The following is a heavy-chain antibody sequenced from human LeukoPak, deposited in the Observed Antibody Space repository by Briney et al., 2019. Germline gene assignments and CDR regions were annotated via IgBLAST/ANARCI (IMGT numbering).Heavy chain of an antibody. D-gene: IGHD3-22*01. CDR2: INSDGINT. Sequence: GGSLRLSCAASGFTFSNYWMHWVRQAPGKGLVWVSRINSDGINTSYADSVKSRFTISRDNAKNTLNLQMNSLRAEDTAVYYCARDLGQYYDTSYNWFDPWGQGTLVTVSS. CDR1: GFTFSNYW. J-gene: IGHJ5*02. CDR3: ARDLGQYYDTSYNWFDP. V-gene: IGHV3-74*01.